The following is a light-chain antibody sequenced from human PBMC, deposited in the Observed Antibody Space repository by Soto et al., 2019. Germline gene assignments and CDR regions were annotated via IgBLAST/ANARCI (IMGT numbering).Light chain of an antibody. CDR2: RAS. J-gene: IGKJ4*02. CDR3: QQISSYPVS. Sequence: DIQLTQSPAFLSTSVGDKVTITCRASQDISNHLALYQQKPGKAPNLLVYRASTLPSGVPSRFRGSGYGTESMITISSMPPEDFVTYFCQQISSYPVSFGGGTKVEIE. CDR1: QDISNH. V-gene: IGKV1-9*01.